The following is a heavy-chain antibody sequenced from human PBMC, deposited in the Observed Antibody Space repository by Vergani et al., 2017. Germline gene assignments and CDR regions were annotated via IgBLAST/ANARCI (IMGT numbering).Heavy chain of an antibody. CDR3: ARRYRYNWNDVGAFDI. Sequence: QVQLQESGPGLVKPSQTLSLTCTVSGGSISSGGYYWSWIRQHPGKGLEWIGYIYYSGSTYYNPSLKSRVTISVDTSKNQFSLKLSSVTAADTAVYYCARRYRYNWNDVGAFDIWGQGTMVTVSS. J-gene: IGHJ3*02. V-gene: IGHV4-31*03. CDR2: IYYSGST. CDR1: GGSISSGGYY. D-gene: IGHD1-1*01.